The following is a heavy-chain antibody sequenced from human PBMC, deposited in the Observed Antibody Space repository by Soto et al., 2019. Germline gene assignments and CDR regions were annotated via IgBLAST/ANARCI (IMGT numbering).Heavy chain of an antibody. CDR3: ARKKEVPAPMGDYYYYYGMDV. CDR1: GYTFTSYG. Sequence: QVQLVQSGAEVKKPGASVKVSCKASGYTFTSYGISWVRQAPGQGLEWMGWISAYNGNTNYAQKLQGRVTMTTDTSTSTAYMELRSVRSDDTAVYYCARKKEVPAPMGDYYYYYGMDVWGQGTTVTVSS. J-gene: IGHJ6*02. V-gene: IGHV1-18*01. D-gene: IGHD2-2*01. CDR2: ISAYNGNT.